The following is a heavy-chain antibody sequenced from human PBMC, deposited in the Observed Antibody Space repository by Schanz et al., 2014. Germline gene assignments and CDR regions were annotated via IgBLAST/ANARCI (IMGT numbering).Heavy chain of an antibody. J-gene: IGHJ4*02. CDR2: ISGSGVIT. CDR1: GFTFSTYA. D-gene: IGHD3-10*01. CDR3: VKEGTVVSGSPRDY. V-gene: IGHV3-23*04. Sequence: EVQLVESGGGLVQPGGSLRLSCATSGFTFSTYAMSWVRQAPGKGLEWVSGISGSGVITYYEDSVKGRFTISRDNSKNTLYLQMNSLRAEDTAVYYCVKEGTVVSGSPRDYWGQGALVTVSS.